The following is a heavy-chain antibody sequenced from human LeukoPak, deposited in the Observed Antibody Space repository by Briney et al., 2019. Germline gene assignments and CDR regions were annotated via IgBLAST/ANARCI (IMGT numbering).Heavy chain of an antibody. V-gene: IGHV3-23*01. CDR3: GKDSRTGGPRAFDS. D-gene: IGHD2-8*02. CDR2: ITSSGSTT. J-gene: IGHJ4*02. CDR1: GFTFSSYA. Sequence: GGSLRLSCAASGFTFSSYAMTWVRQAPGKGLGWVSTITSSGSTTYYADSVKGRFIISRDSSKNTLYLQVGSLRAEDTAIYYCGKDSRTGGPRAFDSWGQGTLVTVSS.